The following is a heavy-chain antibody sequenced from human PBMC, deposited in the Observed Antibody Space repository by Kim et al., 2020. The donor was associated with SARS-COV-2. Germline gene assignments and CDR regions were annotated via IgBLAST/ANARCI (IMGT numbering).Heavy chain of an antibody. V-gene: IGHV4-59*01. J-gene: IGHJ4*02. CDR1: GGSISSYY. CDR3: ARDKYGDPYFFDY. D-gene: IGHD4-17*01. CDR2: FSYSGST. Sequence: SETLSLTCTVSGGSISSYYWSWIRQPPGKGLEWIGYFSYSGSTSYNPSLKSRLTMSVDTSRNQFSLKLSSVTAADTAVYYCARDKYGDPYFFDYWGQGTLVTVSS.